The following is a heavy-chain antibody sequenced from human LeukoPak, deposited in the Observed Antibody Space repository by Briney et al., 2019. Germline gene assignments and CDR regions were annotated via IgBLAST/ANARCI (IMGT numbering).Heavy chain of an antibody. CDR2: ISSSSGYI. D-gene: IGHD5-24*01. V-gene: IGHV3-21*01. CDR1: GFTFSSYI. J-gene: IGHJ5*02. CDR3: ARGDRWLTSP. Sequence: GGSLRLSCAAFGFTFSSYIMNWVRQAPGKGLEWVSSISSSSGYIYYADSVKGRFTISRDNAKNSLYLQMNSLSAEDTAVYYCARGDRWLTSPWGQGTLVTVSS.